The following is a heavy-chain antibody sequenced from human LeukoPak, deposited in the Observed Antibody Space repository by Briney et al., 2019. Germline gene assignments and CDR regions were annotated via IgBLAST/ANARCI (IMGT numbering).Heavy chain of an antibody. CDR3: TTDISLRFLEWLLWGFDY. V-gene: IGHV3-15*01. CDR2: IKSKTDGGTT. CDR1: GFPFSNAW. Sequence: PGGSLRLSCAASGFPFSNAWMSWVREAPGKRREWVGRIKSKTDGGTTDYAAPVKGRFTISRDDSKNTLYLQMNSLKTEDTAVYYCTTDISLRFLEWLLWGFDYWGQGTLVTVSS. J-gene: IGHJ4*02. D-gene: IGHD3-3*01.